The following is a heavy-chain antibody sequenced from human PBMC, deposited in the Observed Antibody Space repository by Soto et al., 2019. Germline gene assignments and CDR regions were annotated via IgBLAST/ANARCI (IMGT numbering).Heavy chain of an antibody. V-gene: IGHV3-9*01. CDR3: SAYSSGWYPDH. Sequence: EVQLVESGGGLVQPGRSLRLSCAASGFTFDDYAMHWVRQAPGKGLEWVSGITWNSGKIGYADSVKGRFTISRDNAKNSVYLQMDSLRDEDTALYYCSAYSSGWYPDHWGQGTRVTVSS. CDR2: ITWNSGKI. J-gene: IGHJ5*02. CDR1: GFTFDDYA. D-gene: IGHD6-19*01.